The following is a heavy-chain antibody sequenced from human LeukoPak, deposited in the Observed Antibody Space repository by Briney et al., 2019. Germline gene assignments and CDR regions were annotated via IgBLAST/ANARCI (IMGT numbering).Heavy chain of an antibody. Sequence: ASVKVSCKASGYTFTSYYMHWVRQAPGQGLEWMGIINPSGGSTSYAQKFQGRVTMTRDTSTSTVYMELSSLRSEDTAVYYCARESMAATAIYSFDYWGQGTLVIVSS. V-gene: IGHV1-46*01. D-gene: IGHD2-2*02. J-gene: IGHJ4*02. CDR2: INPSGGST. CDR3: ARESMAATAIYSFDY. CDR1: GYTFTSYY.